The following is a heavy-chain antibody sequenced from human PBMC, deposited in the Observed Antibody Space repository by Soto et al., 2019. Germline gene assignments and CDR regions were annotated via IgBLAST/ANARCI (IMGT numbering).Heavy chain of an antibody. CDR1: GFTFSSYG. V-gene: IGHV3-33*01. D-gene: IGHD5-18*01. CDR3: ARDLEYSYGPDYYYYGMDV. J-gene: IGHJ6*02. Sequence: GGSLRLSCAASGFTFSSYGMHWVRQAPGKGLEWVAVIWYDGSNKYYADSVKGRFTISRDNSKNTLYLQMNSLRAEDTAVYYCARDLEYSYGPDYYYYGMDVWGQGTTVTVSS. CDR2: IWYDGSNK.